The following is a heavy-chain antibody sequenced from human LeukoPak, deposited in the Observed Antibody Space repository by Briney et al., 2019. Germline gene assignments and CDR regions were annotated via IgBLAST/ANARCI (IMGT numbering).Heavy chain of an antibody. Sequence: RASETLSLTCTVSGGSISGYYWSWIRQPPGKGLEWIGEINHSGSTNYNPSLKSRVTISVDTSKNQFSLKLSSVTAADTAVYYCARGGYSYGPRHFDYWGQGTLVTVSS. D-gene: IGHD5-18*01. CDR1: GGSISGYY. CDR2: INHSGST. J-gene: IGHJ4*02. CDR3: ARGGYSYGPRHFDY. V-gene: IGHV4-34*01.